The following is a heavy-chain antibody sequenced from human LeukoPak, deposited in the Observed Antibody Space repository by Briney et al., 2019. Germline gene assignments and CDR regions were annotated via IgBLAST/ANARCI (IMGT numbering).Heavy chain of an antibody. J-gene: IGHJ4*02. CDR3: ARIEGEGVEWNSPYYFDY. Sequence: SGPTLVKPTQTLTLTCTFSGFSLSTSRVGVGWIRQPPGKALEWLALIYWNDDKRYSPSLNNRLTITKDTSRSQVALTMTNMDPVDTATYYCARIEGEGVEWNSPYYFDYWGQGTLVTVSS. V-gene: IGHV2-5*01. CDR1: GFSLSTSRVG. D-gene: IGHD1-7*01. CDR2: IYWNDDK.